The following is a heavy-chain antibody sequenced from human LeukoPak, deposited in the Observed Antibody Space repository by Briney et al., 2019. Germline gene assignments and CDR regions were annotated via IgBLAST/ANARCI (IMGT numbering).Heavy chain of an antibody. D-gene: IGHD4/OR15-4a*01. J-gene: IGHJ4*02. CDR3: ARDSYGAYLYFDY. CDR2: MYSDGSTQ. CDR1: GFIFSNCG. Sequence: GGSLRLSCAASGFIFSNCGTHWVHQAPGKGLEWVAVMYSDGSTQYYADSVKGRFTISRDNSKTRLYLQMTSLRAEDTAVYYCARDSYGAYLYFDYWGQGTLVTVSS. V-gene: IGHV3-33*01.